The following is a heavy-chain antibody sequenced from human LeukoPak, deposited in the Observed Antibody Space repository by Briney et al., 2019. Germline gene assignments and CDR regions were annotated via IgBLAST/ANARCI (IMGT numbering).Heavy chain of an antibody. CDR2: ISSNGGST. D-gene: IGHD6-13*01. V-gene: IGHV3-64*01. CDR3: ARSYSSSWYGGGFDY. Sequence: GGSLRLSCAASGFTFSSYAMHWVRQAPGKGLEYVSAISSNGGSTYYANSVKGRFTISRDNSKNTLYLQMGSLRAEDMAVYYCARSYSSSWYGGGFDYWGQGTLVTVSS. J-gene: IGHJ4*02. CDR1: GFTFSSYA.